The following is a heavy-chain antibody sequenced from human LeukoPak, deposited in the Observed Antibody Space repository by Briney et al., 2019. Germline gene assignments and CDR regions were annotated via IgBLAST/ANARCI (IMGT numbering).Heavy chain of an antibody. J-gene: IGHJ3*02. CDR1: GYTFTSYG. V-gene: IGHV1-18*01. CDR2: ISAYNGNT. D-gene: IGHD4-23*01. Sequence: ASVKVSCKASGYTFTSYGISWVRQAPGQGLEWMGWISAYNGNTNYAQKLQGRVTMTTDTSTSTAYMELRSLRSDDTAVYYCARDVAQLPYDLLAFDIWGQGTMVTVSS. CDR3: ARDVAQLPYDLLAFDI.